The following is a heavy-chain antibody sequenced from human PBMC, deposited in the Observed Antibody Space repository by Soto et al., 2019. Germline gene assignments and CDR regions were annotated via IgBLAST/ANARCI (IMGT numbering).Heavy chain of an antibody. CDR3: ARTTHSGTFWFDP. CDR2: IYYDGNT. Sequence: SETLSLTCTVSGGSISSYYWSWIRQPPGKGLEWIGYIYYDGNTNYNPSLKSRVTISLDTSKTQFSLKLSSVTAADTAVYFCARTTHSGTFWFDPSGQGTLVTVS. V-gene: IGHV4-59*01. D-gene: IGHD1-26*01. CDR1: GGSISSYY. J-gene: IGHJ5*02.